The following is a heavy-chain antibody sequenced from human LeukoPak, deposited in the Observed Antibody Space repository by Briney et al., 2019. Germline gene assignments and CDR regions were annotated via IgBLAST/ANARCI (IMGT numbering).Heavy chain of an antibody. CDR3: ARSNSGWFDH. CDR2: ISSSGSTI. CDR1: GFTFSSYA. D-gene: IGHD6-19*01. J-gene: IGHJ5*02. V-gene: IGHV3-48*04. Sequence: GGSLRLSCAASGFTFSSYAMSWVRQAPGKGLEWISYISSSGSTIYYADSVKGRFTISRDNAKNSVYLQMNSLRAEDTAVYYCARSNSGWFDHWGQGTLVTVSS.